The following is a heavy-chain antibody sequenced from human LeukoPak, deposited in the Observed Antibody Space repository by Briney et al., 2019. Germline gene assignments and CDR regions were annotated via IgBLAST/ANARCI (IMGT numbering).Heavy chain of an antibody. D-gene: IGHD1-7*01. J-gene: IGHJ4*02. V-gene: IGHV3-48*04. CDR2: ISSSGSSI. CDR1: GFTFSSYS. Sequence: PGGSLRLSCAASGFTFSSYSMNWVRQAPGKGLEWISYISSSGSSISCADSVKGRFTISRDNAKNSLNLQMNSLRAEDTAVYYCARDRLFGNLPDYWGQGTLVTVSS. CDR3: ARDRLFGNLPDY.